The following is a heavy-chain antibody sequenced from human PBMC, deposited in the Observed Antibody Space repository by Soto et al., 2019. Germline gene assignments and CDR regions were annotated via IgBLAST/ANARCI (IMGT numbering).Heavy chain of an antibody. D-gene: IGHD6-19*01. V-gene: IGHV5-51*01. J-gene: IGHJ4*02. Sequence: GESLKISCKGSGYSFTTYWIAWVRQMPGKGLEWMGIIDPNDSDTRYSPSFQGQVTISADKSLNTAFLQWSSLKASDTAIYYCARRLGYSTGPTDYWGQGTLVTVSS. CDR1: GYSFTTYW. CDR2: IDPNDSDT. CDR3: ARRLGYSTGPTDY.